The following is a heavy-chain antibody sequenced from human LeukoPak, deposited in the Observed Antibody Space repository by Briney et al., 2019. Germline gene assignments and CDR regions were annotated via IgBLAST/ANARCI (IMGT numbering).Heavy chain of an antibody. CDR3: ASSSVLTGYYGYFDY. J-gene: IGHJ4*02. CDR1: GGSISSYY. V-gene: IGHV4-59*01. CDR2: IYYSGST. D-gene: IGHD3-9*01. Sequence: SETLSLTCTVSGGSISSYYWSWIRQPPGKGLEWIGYIYYSGSTNYNPSLRSRVTISVDTSKNQFSLKLSSVTAADTAVYYCASSSVLTGYYGYFDYWGQGTLVTVSS.